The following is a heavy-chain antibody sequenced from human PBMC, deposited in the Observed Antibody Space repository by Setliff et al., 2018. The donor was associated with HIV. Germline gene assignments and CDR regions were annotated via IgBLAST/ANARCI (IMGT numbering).Heavy chain of an antibody. CDR2: ISGDGGDT. J-gene: IGHJ3*02. CDR3: RGSGNSYAFDM. Sequence: GGSLRLSCVASGFTFTTYPMSWVRQAPGKGLEWVSAISGDGGDTAYADSLKGRFTISRDTSKNTLHLLMNSLRAEDTAVYYCRGSGNSYAFDMWGQGTMVTVSS. CDR1: GFTFTTYP. V-gene: IGHV3-23*01. D-gene: IGHD3-10*01.